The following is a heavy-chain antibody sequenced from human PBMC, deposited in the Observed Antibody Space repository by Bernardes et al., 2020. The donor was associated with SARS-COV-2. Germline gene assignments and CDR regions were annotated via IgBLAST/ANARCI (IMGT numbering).Heavy chain of an antibody. CDR3: ARDWGYNGMDV. D-gene: IGHD2-2*02. CDR2: ISAYSGKT. J-gene: IGHJ6*02. V-gene: IGHV1-18*04. Sequence: ASVKVSCKPSGYTFTTFDISWVRQAPGQGLEWMAWISAYSGKTKYAQKFQGRVTTTTDTSTSTAYMELRSLRSDDTAVYYCARDWGYNGMDVWGQGTTVTVSS. CDR1: GYTFTTFD.